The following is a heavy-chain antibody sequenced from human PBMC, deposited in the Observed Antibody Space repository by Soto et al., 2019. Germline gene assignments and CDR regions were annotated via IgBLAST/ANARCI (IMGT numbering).Heavy chain of an antibody. Sequence: ASVKVSCKASGYTFTNYAMHWVRQAPGQRLEWMGWINAGNGNTKYSQKFQGRVTITRDTSASTAYMELSSLRSEDTAVYYCARGIRYFDWPQKYYYYYYGMDVWGQGTTVTVSS. CDR3: ARGIRYFDWPQKYYYYYYGMDV. CDR2: INAGNGNT. D-gene: IGHD3-9*01. J-gene: IGHJ6*02. V-gene: IGHV1-3*01. CDR1: GYTFTNYA.